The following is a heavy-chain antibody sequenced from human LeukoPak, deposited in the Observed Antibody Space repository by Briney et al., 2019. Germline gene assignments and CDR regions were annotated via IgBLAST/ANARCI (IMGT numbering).Heavy chain of an antibody. V-gene: IGHV3-23*01. Sequence: GGSLRLSCAASGFTFSSYAMSWVRQAPGKGLEWVSAISGSGGSTYYADSVKGRFTISRDNSKNTLYLQMNSLRAEDTAVYYCAKDRVDSGWFGYYDSSGYPPFDYWGQGTLVTVSS. J-gene: IGHJ4*02. CDR1: GFTFSSYA. CDR2: ISGSGGST. D-gene: IGHD3-22*01. CDR3: AKDRVDSGWFGYYDSSGYPPFDY.